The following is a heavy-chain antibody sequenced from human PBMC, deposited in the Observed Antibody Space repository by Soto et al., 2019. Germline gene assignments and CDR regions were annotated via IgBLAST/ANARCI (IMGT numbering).Heavy chain of an antibody. CDR1: VGSFSGYY. D-gene: IGHD2-15*01. J-gene: IGHJ4*02. V-gene: IGHV4-34*02. Sequence: QVQLQQWGAGLLKPSETLSLTCAVYVGSFSGYYWSWIRQPPGKGLEWMGEINHSGSTKYNPSLKGRVTISVDTSKNQCSLDLTSVTAADTAVYYCARGVVRTRKWTYFDYWGQGTLVTVSS. CDR3: ARGVVRTRKWTYFDY. CDR2: INHSGST.